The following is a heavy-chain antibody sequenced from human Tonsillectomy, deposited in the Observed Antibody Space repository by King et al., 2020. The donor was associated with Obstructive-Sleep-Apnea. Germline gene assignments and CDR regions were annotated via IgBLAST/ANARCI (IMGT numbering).Heavy chain of an antibody. J-gene: IGHJ4*02. Sequence: VQLQQWGAGLLQPSETLSLTCAVYNGSFSDSFWSWIRQPPGKGLEWFGEINHSGSTNYSPPLGSRVTISVDTSKNQFSVRLTSVTAAVTAVYYCARGRTCFDYWGEGTLVTVSP. CDR2: INHSGST. CDR1: NGSFSDSF. V-gene: IGHV4-34*01. D-gene: IGHD1-14*01. CDR3: ARGRTCFDY.